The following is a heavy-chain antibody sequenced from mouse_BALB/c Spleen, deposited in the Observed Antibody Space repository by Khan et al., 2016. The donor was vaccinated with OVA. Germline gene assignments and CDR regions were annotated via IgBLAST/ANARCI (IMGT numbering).Heavy chain of an antibody. V-gene: IGHV9-3-1*01. CDR1: GYTSTNYG. D-gene: IGHD2-12*01. CDR2: INTYTGEP. CDR3: ARKNYSDDRYFDV. Sequence: QIQLVQSGPELKKPGETVKISCKASGYTSTNYGMNWVKQAPGKGLKWMGWINTYTGEPTYADDFKGRFAFSLETSANTASLQINNLKNEDTATYFCARKNYSDDRYFDVWGAGTTVTVSS. J-gene: IGHJ1*01.